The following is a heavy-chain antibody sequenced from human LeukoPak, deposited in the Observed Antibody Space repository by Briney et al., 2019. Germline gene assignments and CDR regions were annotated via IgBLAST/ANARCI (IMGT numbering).Heavy chain of an antibody. CDR2: ISPDGSYT. CDR1: GFVFSDFY. Sequence: GGSLRLSCAASGFVFSDFYINWIRHSPGNGLEWLAYISPDGSYTTYGDSVKGRFVISRDNAKNSVSLQMNSLRVEDTAVYFCASDQVSGVFDYWGQGARVTVS. V-gene: IGHV3-11*05. J-gene: IGHJ4*02. D-gene: IGHD5/OR15-5a*01. CDR3: ASDQVSGVFDY.